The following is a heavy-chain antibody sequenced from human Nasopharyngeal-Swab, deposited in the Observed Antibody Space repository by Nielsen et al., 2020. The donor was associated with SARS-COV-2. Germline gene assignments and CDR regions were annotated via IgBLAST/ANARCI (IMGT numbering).Heavy chain of an antibody. J-gene: IGHJ6*02. CDR2: IWYDGSNK. V-gene: IGHV3-33*01. D-gene: IGHD2-21*01. CDR1: GFTFSSYG. CDR3: ARTLAYYGMDV. Sequence: SLRLSCAASGFTFSSYGMHWVRQAPGKGLEWVAVIWYDGSNKYYADSVKGRFTISRDNSKNTLYLQMNSLRAEDTAVYYCARTLAYYGMDVWGQGTTVTVSS.